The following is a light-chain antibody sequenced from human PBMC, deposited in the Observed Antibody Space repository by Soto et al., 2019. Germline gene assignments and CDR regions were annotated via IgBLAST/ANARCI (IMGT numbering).Light chain of an antibody. J-gene: IGKJ2*01. Sequence: AIRMTQSPSSFSASTGDRVTISCRASQGISSYLAWYQQKPGTAPKLLIYAASTLQSGVPSRFSGSGSGTDFTLTISWLQSEDFATYYCQQYYSYPYTFGQGTKVDIK. CDR1: QGISSY. CDR3: QQYYSYPYT. CDR2: AAS. V-gene: IGKV1-8*01.